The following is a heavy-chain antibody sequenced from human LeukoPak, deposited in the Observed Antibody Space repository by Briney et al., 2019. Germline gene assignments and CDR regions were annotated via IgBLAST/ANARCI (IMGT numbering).Heavy chain of an antibody. CDR1: GFTFSTYS. CDR2: ISSSSSTI. Sequence: GGSLRLSCTACGFTFSTYSMNWVRQAPGKGLEWVSYISSSSSTIYYADSVKGRFTISRDNAKNSLYLQMNSLRDEDTAVYYCARASFQRWLQLGGDWGQGALVTVSS. V-gene: IGHV3-48*02. J-gene: IGHJ4*02. CDR3: ARASFQRWLQLGGD. D-gene: IGHD5-24*01.